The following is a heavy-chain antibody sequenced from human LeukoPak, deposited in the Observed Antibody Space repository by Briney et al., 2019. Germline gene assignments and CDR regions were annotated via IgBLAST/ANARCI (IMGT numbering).Heavy chain of an antibody. CDR2: IYYDGGA. Sequence: PSETLSLTCTVSGDSINSRSFYWGWIRQPPGKRLEWIGTIYYDGGANYNPSLKSRVTMSVDTPENRFSLKLTSATAADTAVYYCAVSAYYTGSWFDPWGQGTLVTVSS. V-gene: IGHV4-39*01. CDR1: GDSINSRSFY. J-gene: IGHJ5*02. D-gene: IGHD3-3*01. CDR3: AVSAYYTGSWFDP.